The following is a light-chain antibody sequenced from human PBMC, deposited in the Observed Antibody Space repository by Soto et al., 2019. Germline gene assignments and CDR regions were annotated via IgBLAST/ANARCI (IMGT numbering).Light chain of an antibody. CDR3: CSYAGSSTLV. CDR1: SSDVGSYNL. V-gene: IGLV2-23*02. CDR2: EVT. J-gene: IGLJ1*01. Sequence: QSALTQPASVSGSPGQSITISCTGTSSDVGSYNLVSWYQQHPGKAPKLMIYEVTKRPSGVSNRFSGSKSGNTASLTISGLQAEDEADYCCCSYAGSSTLVFGTGTKVTV.